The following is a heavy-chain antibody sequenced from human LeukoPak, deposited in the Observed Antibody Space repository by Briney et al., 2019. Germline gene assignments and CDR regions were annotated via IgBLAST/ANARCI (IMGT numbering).Heavy chain of an antibody. V-gene: IGHV4-4*09. D-gene: IGHD6-13*01. Sequence: SETLSLTCTVSGGSISSDYWSWIRQPPGKGLEWIGYSYISGSTTYNPSLRSRVIISVDVSKNQFSLKLSSATAADTAVYYCARAYTQQRGIWWFDSWGQGTSVTVSS. CDR2: SYISGST. CDR3: ARAYTQQRGIWWFDS. J-gene: IGHJ5*01. CDR1: GGSISSDY.